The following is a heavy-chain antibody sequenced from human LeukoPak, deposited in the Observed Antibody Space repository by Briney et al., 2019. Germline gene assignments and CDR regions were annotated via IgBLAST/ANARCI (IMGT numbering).Heavy chain of an antibody. D-gene: IGHD3-10*01. J-gene: IGHJ6*03. CDR2: IRAYNGNT. V-gene: IGHV1-18*01. CDR1: GYTFTSYG. Sequence: ASVKVSCKASGYTFTSYGISWVRQAPGQGLEWMGWIRAYNGNTNYAQKLQGRVTMTTDTSTSTAYMELRSLRSDDTAVYYCARESVLLWFGELSPTNYYYYYMDVWGKGTTVTISS. CDR3: ARESVLLWFGELSPTNYYYYYMDV.